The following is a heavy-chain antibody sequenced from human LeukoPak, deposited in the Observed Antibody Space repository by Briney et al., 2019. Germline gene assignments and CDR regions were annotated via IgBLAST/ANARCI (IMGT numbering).Heavy chain of an antibody. CDR1: GFTFSSYG. Sequence: GRSLRLSCAASGFTFSSYGMHWVRQAPGKGLEWVAVIWYDGSNKYYADSVKGRVTISRDNSKNTLYLQMNSPRAEDTAVHYCAREGGSCSSTSCYPYYWGQGTLVTVSS. CDR3: AREGGSCSSTSCYPYY. D-gene: IGHD2-2*01. J-gene: IGHJ4*02. V-gene: IGHV3-33*01. CDR2: IWYDGSNK.